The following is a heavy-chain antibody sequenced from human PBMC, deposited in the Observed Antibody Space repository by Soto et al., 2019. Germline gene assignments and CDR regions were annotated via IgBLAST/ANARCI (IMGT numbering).Heavy chain of an antibody. V-gene: IGHV4-59*08. D-gene: IGHD3-10*01. CDR2: IYYTGIT. Sequence: SETLSLTCTVSGASINNYHWTWIRQPPGKGLEWIAYIYYTGITNFNPSLESRVTISMDTSKNQFSLKLRSVTAADTAVYFCATLRGLGVVSPYFDYLGQGLMVTGS. CDR3: ATLRGLGVVSPYFDY. CDR1: GASINNYH. J-gene: IGHJ4*02.